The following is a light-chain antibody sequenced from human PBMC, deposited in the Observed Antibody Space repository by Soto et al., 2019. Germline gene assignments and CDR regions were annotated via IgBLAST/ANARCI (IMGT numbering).Light chain of an antibody. CDR3: QHYNNWPPWT. V-gene: IGKV3-15*01. Sequence: EIVMTQSPATLSVSHGERATLSCRASHSVSSNLAWYQQKPGQAPRLLIYAASTRATGIPARFSGRGSGTDFTLTISSLQSEDFAVYYCQHYNNWPPWTFGQGTKVDI. CDR1: HSVSSN. J-gene: IGKJ1*01. CDR2: AAS.